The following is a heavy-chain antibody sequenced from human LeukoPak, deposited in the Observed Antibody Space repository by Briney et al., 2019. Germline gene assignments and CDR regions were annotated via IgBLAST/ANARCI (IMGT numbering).Heavy chain of an antibody. Sequence: GGSLRLSCAVSGFTVSSNYMTWVRQAPGKGLEWVSLIYSGGNTFYADSVQGRFTISRDNSKNTLYLQMNSLRVEDTAVYYCARARDCSGGSCSIYWCFALWGRGTLVTVSS. CDR1: GFTVSSNY. CDR2: IYSGGNT. CDR3: ARARDCSGGSCSIYWCFAL. V-gene: IGHV3-53*01. D-gene: IGHD2-15*01. J-gene: IGHJ2*01.